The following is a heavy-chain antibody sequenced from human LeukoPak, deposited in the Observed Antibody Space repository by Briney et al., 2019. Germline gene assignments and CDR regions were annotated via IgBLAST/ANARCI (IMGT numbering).Heavy chain of an antibody. V-gene: IGHV3-33*01. D-gene: IGHD3-10*01. CDR1: GFTFSAIG. CDR3: ASDGGNFDSGTEFFHY. J-gene: IGHJ4*02. Sequence: GGSLSLSCAASGFTFSAIGFHWVRQGPGQGLEWVAVIWYDGSKNDYADSVKGRLTISRDDSKNTVYLQRDSLRAEDTAVYYCASDGGNFDSGTEFFHYWGQGTLVIVSS. CDR2: IWYDGSKN.